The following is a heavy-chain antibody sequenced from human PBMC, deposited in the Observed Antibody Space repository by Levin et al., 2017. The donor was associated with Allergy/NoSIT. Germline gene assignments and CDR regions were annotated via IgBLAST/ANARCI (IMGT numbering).Heavy chain of an antibody. CDR1: GGSISSGDYY. D-gene: IGHD6-13*01. Sequence: SETLSLTCTVSGGSISSGDYYWSWIRQPPGKGLEWIGYIYYSGSTYYNPSLKSRVTISVDTSKNQFSLKLSSVTAADTAVYYCARVSRGSSSWRLVVPRTAGIDYWGQGTLVTVSS. CDR3: ARVSRGSSSWRLVVPRTAGIDY. V-gene: IGHV4-30-4*01. J-gene: IGHJ4*02. CDR2: IYYSGST.